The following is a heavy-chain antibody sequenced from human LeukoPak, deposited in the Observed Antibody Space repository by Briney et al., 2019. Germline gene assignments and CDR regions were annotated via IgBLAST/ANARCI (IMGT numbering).Heavy chain of an antibody. Sequence: SVKVSCKASGGTFSSYAISWVRQAPGQGLEWMGGIIPIFGTANYAQKFQGRVTITADESTSTAYMELSSPRSEDTAVYYCARATRARARRWLHQYYFDYWGQGTLVTVSS. CDR1: GGTFSSYA. V-gene: IGHV1-69*01. CDR2: IIPIFGTA. CDR3: ARATRARARRWLHQYYFDY. D-gene: IGHD5-24*01. J-gene: IGHJ4*02.